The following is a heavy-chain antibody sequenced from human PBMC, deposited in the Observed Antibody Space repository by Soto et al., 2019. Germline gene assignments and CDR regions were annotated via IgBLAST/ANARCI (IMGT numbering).Heavy chain of an antibody. CDR3: ARLHSGGIDY. Sequence: SETLSLTCTVSGGAISGYYWTWVRQPAGKGLEWIGRIYSSGGTKYNPSLKSRVDMSLDMSKNQFSLRLSSVTAADTAVYYCARLHSGGIDYWGQGTLVTVSS. J-gene: IGHJ4*02. CDR1: GGAISGYY. CDR2: IYSSGGT. D-gene: IGHD6-19*01. V-gene: IGHV4-4*07.